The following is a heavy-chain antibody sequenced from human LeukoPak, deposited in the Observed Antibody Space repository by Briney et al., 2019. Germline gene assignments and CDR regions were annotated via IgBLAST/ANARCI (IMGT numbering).Heavy chain of an antibody. CDR2: ISAYNGNT. CDR1: GFTFTSYG. CDR3: ARVVRSGWCVIDDY. Sequence: ASVKVSCKASGFTFTSYGISWVRQAPGQGLEWMGWISAYNGNTNYAQKLQGRVTMTTDTSTSTAYMELRSLRSDDTALYYCARVVRSGWCVIDDYWGQGTLVTVSS. J-gene: IGHJ4*02. D-gene: IGHD6-19*01. V-gene: IGHV1-18*01.